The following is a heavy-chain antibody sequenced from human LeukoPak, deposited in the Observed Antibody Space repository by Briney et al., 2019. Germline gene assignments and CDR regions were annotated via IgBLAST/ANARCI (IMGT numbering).Heavy chain of an antibody. J-gene: IGHJ4*02. CDR1: GYSFTSYW. Sequence: GESLKISCKGSGYSFTSYWIAWVRQMPRKGLEWMGIIYPGDSDTRYSPSFQGQVTISADKSISTAHLQWSSLKASDTALYYCARGKQQLVELDYWGQGTLVTVSS. V-gene: IGHV5-51*01. CDR3: ARGKQQLVELDY. CDR2: IYPGDSDT. D-gene: IGHD6-13*01.